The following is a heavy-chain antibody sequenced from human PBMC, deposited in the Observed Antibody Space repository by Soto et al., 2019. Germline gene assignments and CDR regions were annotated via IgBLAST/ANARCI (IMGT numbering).Heavy chain of an antibody. CDR2: ISSNDEK. CDR1: GFSLTNARMG. CDR3: ARTMQGEDYRRGYFDN. V-gene: IGHV2-26*01. D-gene: IGHD3-16*02. J-gene: IGHJ4*02. Sequence: SGPTLVNPTETLTLTCTVSGFSLTNARMGVSWIRQPPGKALEWLAHISSNDEKSYRITLMTRLTISKDTSKSQVVLTVTNVDPEDTATYYCARTMQGEDYRRGYFDNPGQRTPVTVSS.